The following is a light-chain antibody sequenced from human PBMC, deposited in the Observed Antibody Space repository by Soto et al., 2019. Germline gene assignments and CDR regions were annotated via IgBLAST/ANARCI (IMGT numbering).Light chain of an antibody. Sequence: DIQLTQSPSVLSASVGDTVTITCRASQALSNYLAWYQQKPGKAPDLLIYSASTLQSGVPSMFSGSGSETEFSLTIRALQPEDFATYYCQQLSRYPLTVGGGTKVDIK. CDR3: QQLSRYPLT. CDR1: QALSNY. CDR2: SAS. V-gene: IGKV1-9*01. J-gene: IGKJ4*01.